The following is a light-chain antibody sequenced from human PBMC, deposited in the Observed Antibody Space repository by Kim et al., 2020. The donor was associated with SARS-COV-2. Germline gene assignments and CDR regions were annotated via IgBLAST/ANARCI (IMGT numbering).Light chain of an antibody. J-gene: IGKJ1*01. V-gene: IGKV1-5*03. Sequence: DIQMTQSPSTLSASVGDRVTITCRASQSISDCLAWYQQKPGKAPKLLIYKASSLESEVPSRFSGSGFGTEFTLTISSLQPDDFATYYCQQYNSYSTFGQGTKVDIK. CDR1: QSISDC. CDR2: KAS. CDR3: QQYNSYST.